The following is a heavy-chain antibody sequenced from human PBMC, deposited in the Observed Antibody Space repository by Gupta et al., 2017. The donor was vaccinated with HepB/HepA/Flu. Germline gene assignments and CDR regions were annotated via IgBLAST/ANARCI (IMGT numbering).Heavy chain of an antibody. CDR2: ISAYNGNT. V-gene: IGHV1-18*01. Sequence: QVQLVQSGAEVKKPGASVKVSCKASGYTFTSYGISWVRQAPGQGLEWMGWISAYNGNTKYAQNPQGRVTMTTDTSTSTVDMELRSMRPDETAVYYCARDNSVSGYYEYAFDIWCQGPMVTVSS. J-gene: IGHJ3*02. D-gene: IGHD3-3*01. CDR1: GYTFTSYG. CDR3: ARDNSVSGYYEYAFDI.